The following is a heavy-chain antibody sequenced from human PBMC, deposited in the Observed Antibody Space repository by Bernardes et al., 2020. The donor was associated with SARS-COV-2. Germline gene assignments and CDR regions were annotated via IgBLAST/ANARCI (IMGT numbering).Heavy chain of an antibody. Sequence: GGSLRLSCAASGFTFSSYSMNWVRQAPGKGLEWVSYISSSSSTIYYADSVKGRFTISRDSSKNTVYLQMDSLRGEDTAVYFCARKTGHDYGMDVWGQGTTVTVSS. V-gene: IGHV3-48*04. D-gene: IGHD3-10*01. CDR3: ARKTGHDYGMDV. CDR2: ISSSSSTI. J-gene: IGHJ6*02. CDR1: GFTFSSYS.